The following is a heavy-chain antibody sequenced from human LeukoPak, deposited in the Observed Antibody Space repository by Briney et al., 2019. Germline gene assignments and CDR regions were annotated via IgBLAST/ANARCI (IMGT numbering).Heavy chain of an antibody. CDR3: ARGVSGSYYYYYMDV. CDR2: INPNSGGT. Sequence: ASVKVSCKASGYTFTGYYMHWVRQAPGQGLEWMGWINPNSGGTNYAQKFQGRVTMTRDTSISTAYMELSRLRSDDTAVYYCARGVSGSYYYYYMDVWGKGTTVTVYS. J-gene: IGHJ6*03. D-gene: IGHD1-26*01. V-gene: IGHV1-2*02. CDR1: GYTFTGYY.